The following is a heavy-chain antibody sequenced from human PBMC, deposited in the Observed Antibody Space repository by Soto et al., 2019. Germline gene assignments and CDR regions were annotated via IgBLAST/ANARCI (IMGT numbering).Heavy chain of an antibody. Sequence: QVQLVESGGGVVQPGRSLRLSCAASGFTFSSYGMHWVRQAPGKGLEWVAVIWHDGSNKYYADSVKGRFTISRDNSKNTLYLQMNSLRAEDTAVYYCARGGVATITYYYYIDVWGKGTTVTVSS. D-gene: IGHD5-12*01. J-gene: IGHJ6*03. CDR1: GFTFSSYG. CDR2: IWHDGSNK. V-gene: IGHV3-33*01. CDR3: ARGGVATITYYYYIDV.